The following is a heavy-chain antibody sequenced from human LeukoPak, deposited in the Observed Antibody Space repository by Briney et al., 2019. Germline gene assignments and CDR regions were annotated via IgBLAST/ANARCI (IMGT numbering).Heavy chain of an antibody. CDR2: ISSSGGST. V-gene: IGHV3-23*01. Sequence: GGSLRLSCAASGFAFSNYALSWVRQAPGKGLEWVSGISSSGGSTFYADSVKGRFTISRDNSKNTLYLQMNSLRAEDTAVYYCAKDEYDSHEADYWGQGTLVTVSS. CDR1: GFAFSNYA. CDR3: AKDEYDSHEADY. D-gene: IGHD2/OR15-2a*01. J-gene: IGHJ4*02.